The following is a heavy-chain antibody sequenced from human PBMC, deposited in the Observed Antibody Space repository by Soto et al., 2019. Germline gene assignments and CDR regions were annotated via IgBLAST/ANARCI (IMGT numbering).Heavy chain of an antibody. CDR3: ARRIYSGHYPYGLDV. J-gene: IGHJ6*02. V-gene: IGHV4-39*01. Sequence: QLQLQESGPGLVKPSETLSLTCTVYGGSISSSSSYWGWIRQTPGKGLEWIGSVFYEGNTYYNPSLKSRVTVSVDTSKNQFSLKVSSVTAEDTAVYYCARRIYSGHYPYGLDVWGQGTTVTVSS. CDR1: GGSISSSSSY. CDR2: VFYEGNT. D-gene: IGHD5-12*01.